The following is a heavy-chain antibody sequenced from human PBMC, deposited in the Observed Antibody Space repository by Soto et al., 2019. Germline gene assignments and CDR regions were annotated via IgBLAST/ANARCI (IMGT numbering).Heavy chain of an antibody. V-gene: IGHV4-34*01. J-gene: IGHJ4*02. Sequence: SETVSLTCAFYGGSFIGYYWSWIRHPPGKGLEWIGEINHSVSTNYNPSLKSRVTISVDTSKNQFYLKLSSVTAADTAVYYCARTYFSGRSCYLYFDYWGQGTRVTLSS. CDR3: ARTYFSGRSCYLYFDY. D-gene: IGHD2-15*01. CDR2: INHSVST. CDR1: GGSFIGYY.